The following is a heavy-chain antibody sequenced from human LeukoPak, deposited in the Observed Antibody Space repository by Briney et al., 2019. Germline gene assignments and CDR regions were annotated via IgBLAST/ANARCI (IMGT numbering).Heavy chain of an antibody. Sequence: GRSLRLSCGASGFTFSSYGVHWVRQAPGKGLEWVAVISDDGRKKYYADSVKGRITISRDNSKNTLYLQMNSLRAEDTAVYYCAKDSKNYAIDYWDQGTLVTVSS. CDR3: AKDSKNYAIDY. J-gene: IGHJ4*02. V-gene: IGHV3-30*18. CDR1: GFTFSSYG. CDR2: ISDDGRKK. D-gene: IGHD3-16*01.